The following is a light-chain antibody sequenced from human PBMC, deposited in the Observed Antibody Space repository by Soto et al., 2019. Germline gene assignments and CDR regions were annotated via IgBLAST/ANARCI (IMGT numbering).Light chain of an antibody. CDR3: HQSETFPLT. Sequence: AIQLTQSPSSLSASVGDRVTITCRASPGISSAFAWYQQRPGKVPKLLIYDVSSLQSGAPPRFSGSGSGTDFTLTISSLQPEDFATYYCHQSETFPLTFGQGTRLEVK. J-gene: IGKJ5*01. CDR2: DVS. CDR1: PGISSA. V-gene: IGKV1-13*02.